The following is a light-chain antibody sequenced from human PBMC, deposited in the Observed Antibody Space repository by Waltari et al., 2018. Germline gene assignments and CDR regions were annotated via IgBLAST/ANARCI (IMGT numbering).Light chain of an antibody. CDR1: AIAKKY. Sequence: SYELAQPPSVSVSPGPIARPTSPGDAIAKKYASWYQQKSGQGPVLVIYEDTKRPSGIPERFSGSSSGTMATLTISGAQVEDEADYYCYSTDNSGDHRGVFGGGTKLTVL. CDR2: EDT. CDR3: YSTDNSGDHRGV. J-gene: IGLJ2*01. V-gene: IGLV3-10*01.